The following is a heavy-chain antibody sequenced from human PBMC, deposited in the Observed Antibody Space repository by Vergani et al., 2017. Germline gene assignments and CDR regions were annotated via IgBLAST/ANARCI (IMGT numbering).Heavy chain of an antibody. V-gene: IGHV4-39*01. CDR2: IYYSGST. J-gene: IGHJ5*02. CDR1: GGSISSSSYY. D-gene: IGHD2/OR15-2a*01. CDR3: ARRRGAVDENIENWFDP. Sequence: QLQLQESGPGLVKPSETLSLTCTVSGGSISSSSYYWGWIRQPPGKGLEWIGSIYYSGSTYYNPSLKSRVTISVDTSKNQFSLKLSSVTAADTAVYYCARRRGAVDENIENWFDPWGQGTLVTVSS.